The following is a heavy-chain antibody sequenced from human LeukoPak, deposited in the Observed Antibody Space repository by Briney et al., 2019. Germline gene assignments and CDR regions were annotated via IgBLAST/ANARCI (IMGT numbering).Heavy chain of an antibody. J-gene: IGHJ4*02. Sequence: APVKVSCKVSGYTLTELSMHWVRQAPGKGLEWMGGFDPEDGETIYAQKFQGRVTMTEDTSTDTAYMELSSLRSEDTAVYYCATDPSMVTATTPSTWGQGTLVTVSS. D-gene: IGHD2-21*02. CDR3: ATDPSMVTATTPST. CDR1: GYTLTELS. V-gene: IGHV1-24*01. CDR2: FDPEDGET.